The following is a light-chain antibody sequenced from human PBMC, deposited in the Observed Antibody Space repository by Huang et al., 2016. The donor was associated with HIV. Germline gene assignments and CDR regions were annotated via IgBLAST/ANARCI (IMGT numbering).Light chain of an antibody. CDR2: GTS. Sequence: EVVMTQSPVTLSVSPGERATLSCRASRSLSSTLAWYQQKLGQAPRLLIDGTSTRATGIPARFSGTGSGTEFTLTISSLQSEDFAVYYWQQYNNWPPAFGQGTKVEIK. CDR1: RSLSST. V-gene: IGKV3-15*01. CDR3: QQYNNWPPA. J-gene: IGKJ1*01.